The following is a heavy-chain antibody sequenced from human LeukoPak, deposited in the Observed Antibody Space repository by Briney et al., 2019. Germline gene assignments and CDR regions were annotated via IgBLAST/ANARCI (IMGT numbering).Heavy chain of an antibody. CDR2: IIPILGIA. Sequence: GASAKVSCKASGGTFSSYAISWVRQAPGQGLEWMGRIIPILGIANYAQKFQGRVTITADKSTSTAYMELSSLRSEDTAVYYCARGFTLAGFDYWGQGTLVTVSS. J-gene: IGHJ4*02. CDR1: GGTFSSYA. V-gene: IGHV1-69*04. D-gene: IGHD1-14*01. CDR3: ARGFTLAGFDY.